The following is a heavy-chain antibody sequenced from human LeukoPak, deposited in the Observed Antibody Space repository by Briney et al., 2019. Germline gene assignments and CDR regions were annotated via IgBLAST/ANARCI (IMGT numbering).Heavy chain of an antibody. Sequence: SETLSLTCTVSGGSISSSSYYWGRIRQPPGKGLEWIGSIYYDGTTHYNPSLRSRLTISVDTSNNQFSLKLSSVTAADTAVYFCARTNYYYDSSGYSNFDYWGQGTLVTVSS. CDR1: GGSISSSSYY. CDR2: IYYDGTT. CDR3: ARTNYYYDSSGYSNFDY. D-gene: IGHD3-22*01. J-gene: IGHJ4*02. V-gene: IGHV4-39*01.